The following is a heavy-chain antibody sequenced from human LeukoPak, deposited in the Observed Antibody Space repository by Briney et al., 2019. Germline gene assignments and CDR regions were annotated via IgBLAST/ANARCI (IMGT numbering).Heavy chain of an antibody. Sequence: GASVKVSCKASGYTFTSYAMHWVRQAPGQRLEWMGWINAGNGNTKYSQKFQGRVTITRDTSASTAYMELSGLRSEDTAVYYCASWHWGTSQEIDYWGQGTLVTVSS. CDR1: GYTFTSYA. V-gene: IGHV1-3*01. D-gene: IGHD3-16*01. CDR3: ASWHWGTSQEIDY. CDR2: INAGNGNT. J-gene: IGHJ4*02.